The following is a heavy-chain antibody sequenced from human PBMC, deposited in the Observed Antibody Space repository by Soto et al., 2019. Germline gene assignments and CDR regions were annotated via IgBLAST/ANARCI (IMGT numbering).Heavy chain of an antibody. CDR2: IYYSGST. V-gene: IGHV4-39*01. D-gene: IGHD4-17*01. CDR3: ARRPDYGGLKTPYYFVY. CDR1: GGSISSGSYY. Sequence: PSETLSLTCAVSGGSISSGSYYWGWIRQPPGKGLEWIGSIYYSGSTYYNPSLKSRVTISVDTSKNQFSLKLSSVTAADTAVYYCARRPDYGGLKTPYYFVYWGQGTLVTVSS. J-gene: IGHJ4*02.